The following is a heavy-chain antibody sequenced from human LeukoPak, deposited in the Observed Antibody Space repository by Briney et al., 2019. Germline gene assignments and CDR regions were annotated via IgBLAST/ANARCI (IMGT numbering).Heavy chain of an antibody. J-gene: IGHJ6*02. V-gene: IGHV1-69*13. Sequence: SVKVTCRASGGTFSSYAISWVRQAPGQGLEWMGGIIPIFGTANYAQKFQGRVTITADESTSTAYMELSSLRSEDTAVYYCARGLRYYYGSGSYYNVGNGMDVWGQGTTVTVSS. CDR3: ARGLRYYYGSGSYYNVGNGMDV. CDR1: GGTFSSYA. D-gene: IGHD3-10*01. CDR2: IIPIFGTA.